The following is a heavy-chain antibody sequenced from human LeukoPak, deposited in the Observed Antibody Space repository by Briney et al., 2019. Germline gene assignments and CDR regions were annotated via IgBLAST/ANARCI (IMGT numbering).Heavy chain of an antibody. J-gene: IGHJ6*02. CDR3: ARPGRGNGMDV. CDR2: IYPGDSDT. CDR1: GSPFTSYW. Sequence: GGSLQISCLGSGSPFTSYWIGCVRLVPGKGLEWMGIIYPGDSDTRYSPSFQGQVTISADKSISTAYLQWSSLKASGTAMYYCARPGRGNGMDVWGQGTTVTVSS. V-gene: IGHV5-51*01. D-gene: IGHD3-10*01.